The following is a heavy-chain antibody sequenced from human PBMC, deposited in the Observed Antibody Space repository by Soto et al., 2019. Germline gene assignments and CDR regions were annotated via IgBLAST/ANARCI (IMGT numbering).Heavy chain of an antibody. J-gene: IGHJ4*02. D-gene: IGHD6-13*01. V-gene: IGHV3-13*01. CDR1: GFTFSSYD. CDR2: IGVAGDT. Sequence: EVQLVESGGGLVQPGGSLRLSCAASGFTFSSYDMHWVRQVAGKGLEWVSAIGVAGDTYHPDSVKGRFTISRENAKNSLYLQMNSLRAEDTAVYYCASGGWGSSWYEGGSRIDYWGQGTLVTVSS. CDR3: ASGGWGSSWYEGGSRIDY.